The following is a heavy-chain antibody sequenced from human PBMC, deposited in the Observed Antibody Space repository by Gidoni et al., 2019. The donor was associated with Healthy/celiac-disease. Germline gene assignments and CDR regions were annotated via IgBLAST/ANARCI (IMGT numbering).Heavy chain of an antibody. Sequence: EVQLVQSGAEVKKPGESLRISCKGSGYSFTSYWISWVRQMPGKGLEWMGRIDPSDSYTNYSPSFQGHVTISADKSISTAYLQWSSLKASDTAMYYCANTNIDYYYMDVWGKGTTVTVSS. V-gene: IGHV5-10-1*03. CDR1: GYSFTSYW. CDR2: IDPSDSYT. J-gene: IGHJ6*03. D-gene: IGHD2-8*01. CDR3: ANTNIDYYYMDV.